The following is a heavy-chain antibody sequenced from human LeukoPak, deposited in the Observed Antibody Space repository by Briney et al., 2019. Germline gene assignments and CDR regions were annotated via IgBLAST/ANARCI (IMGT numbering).Heavy chain of an antibody. CDR2: INTDGSST. CDR3: AKDGMVRGTIYYYGMDV. J-gene: IGHJ6*02. Sequence: GGSLRLSCAASGFTFSSYWMSWVRQAPGKGLVWVSRINTDGSSTSYADSVKGRFTISRDNAKNTLYLQMNSLRAEDTAVYYCAKDGMVRGTIYYYGMDVWGQGTTVTVSS. D-gene: IGHD3-10*01. CDR1: GFTFSSYW. V-gene: IGHV3-74*01.